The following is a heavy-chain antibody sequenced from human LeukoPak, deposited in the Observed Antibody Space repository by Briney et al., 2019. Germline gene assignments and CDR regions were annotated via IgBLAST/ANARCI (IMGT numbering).Heavy chain of an antibody. D-gene: IGHD3-22*01. J-gene: IGHJ4*02. V-gene: IGHV3-21*01. Sequence: GGSLRLSCAASGFTFSSYSMNWVRQAPGKGLEWVSSISSSSSYIYYADSVKGRFTISRDNAKNSLYLQMNSLRAEDTAVYYCASDPQHAADYYDSSGNLDYWGQGTLVTVSS. CDR1: GFTFSSYS. CDR2: ISSSSSYI. CDR3: ASDPQHAADYYDSSGNLDY.